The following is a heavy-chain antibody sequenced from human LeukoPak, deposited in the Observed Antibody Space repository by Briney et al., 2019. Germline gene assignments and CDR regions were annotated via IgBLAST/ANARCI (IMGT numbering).Heavy chain of an antibody. CDR3: ARGRSYDSSGYYYFFDY. D-gene: IGHD3-22*01. J-gene: IGHJ4*02. Sequence: SQTLSLTCTVSGGSISSGGYHWTWIRQHPGKGLEWIEYIYYSGSTYYNPSLKSRVTISLDTSKNQFSLKLSSVTAADTAVYYCARGRSYDSSGYYYFFDYWGQGTLVTVSS. V-gene: IGHV4-31*03. CDR1: GGSISSGGYH. CDR2: IYYSGST.